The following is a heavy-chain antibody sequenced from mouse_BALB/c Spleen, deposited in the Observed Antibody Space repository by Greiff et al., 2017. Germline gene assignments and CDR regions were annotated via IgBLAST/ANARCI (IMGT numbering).Heavy chain of an antibody. V-gene: IGHV1-31*01. Sequence: VQLQQSGPELVKPGASVKISCKASGYSFTGYYMHWVKQSHVKSLEWIGRINPYNGATSYNQNFKDKASLTVDKSSSTAYMELHSLTSEDSAVYYCARLGSSYFDYWGQGTTRTVSS. J-gene: IGHJ2*01. CDR2: INPYNGAT. CDR1: GYSFTGYY. D-gene: IGHD1-1*01. CDR3: ARLGSSYFDY.